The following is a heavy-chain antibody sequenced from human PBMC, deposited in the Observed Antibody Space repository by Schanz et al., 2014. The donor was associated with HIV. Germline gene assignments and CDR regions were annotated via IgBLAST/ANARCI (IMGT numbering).Heavy chain of an antibody. CDR3: ARWGRGCSGGSCYWGYYGMDV. D-gene: IGHD2-15*01. CDR2: INTRTGDT. CDR1: GYTFSDYY. J-gene: IGHJ6*02. Sequence: QVQLVQSGAEVKMPGASVKVSCKSSGYTFSDYYMHWLRQAPGQGLEWMGWINTRTGDTIYAERLQGRVTMTTDTSTNTAYMELRRLRSDDTAVYYCARWGRGCSGGSCYWGYYGMDVWGQGTTVTVSS. V-gene: IGHV1-2*02.